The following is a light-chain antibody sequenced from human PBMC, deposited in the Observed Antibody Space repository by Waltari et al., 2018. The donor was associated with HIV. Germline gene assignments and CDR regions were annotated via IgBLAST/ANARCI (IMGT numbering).Light chain of an antibody. Sequence: QSALTQPASVSGSPGQSITISCTGTSSNVGRDDLVSGYQQHPGEAPKLIIYEVTKRPSGVSNRFSGSKSGNTASLTISGLQAEDEADYYCCSCPRSGIRYVFGTGTKVTVL. J-gene: IGLJ1*01. V-gene: IGLV2-23*02. CDR3: CSCPRSGIRYV. CDR1: SSNVGRDDL. CDR2: EVT.